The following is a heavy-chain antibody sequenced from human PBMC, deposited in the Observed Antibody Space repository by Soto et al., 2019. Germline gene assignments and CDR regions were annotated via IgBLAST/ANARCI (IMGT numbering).Heavy chain of an antibody. D-gene: IGHD2-2*01. CDR1: GGSISSGGYS. CDR3: ARACSSTSCYDY. J-gene: IGHJ4*02. CDR2: IYHSGST. Sequence: TLSLTCVVSGGSISSGGYSWSWIRQPPGKGLEWIGYIYHSGSTYYNPSLKSRVTISVDRSKNQFSLKLSSVTAADTAVYYCARACSSTSCYDYWGQGTRVTGSS. V-gene: IGHV4-30-2*01.